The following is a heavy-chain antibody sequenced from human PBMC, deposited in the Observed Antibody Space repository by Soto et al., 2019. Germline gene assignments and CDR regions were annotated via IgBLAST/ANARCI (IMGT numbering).Heavy chain of an antibody. D-gene: IGHD6-13*01. CDR1: GYPFTGYY. CDR3: ARDRGVAAACTSYYYYGMDV. CDR2: INPNSGGT. Sequence: GASVKVSCKASGYPFTGYYMHWVRQAPGQGLEWMGWINPNSGGTNYAQRFQGWVTMTRDTSISTAYMELSRLRSDDTAVYYCARDRGVAAACTSYYYYGMDVWGQGTTVTVSS. J-gene: IGHJ6*02. V-gene: IGHV1-2*04.